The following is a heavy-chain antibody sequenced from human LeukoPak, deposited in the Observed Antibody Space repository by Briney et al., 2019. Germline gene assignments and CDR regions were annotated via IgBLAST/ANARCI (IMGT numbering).Heavy chain of an antibody. CDR1: GFTFSSYA. J-gene: IGHJ4*02. Sequence: GGSLILSCAASGFTFSSYAMNWVRQAPGKGLEWVTFISASGSSTHYADSVKGRFTISRDNSNNTLYLQINSLRAEDTAAYYCAKGAQYDFWSGYTLEYFDVWGKGTLVTVSS. CDR2: ISASGSST. V-gene: IGHV3-23*01. D-gene: IGHD3-3*01. CDR3: AKGAQYDFWSGYTLEYFDV.